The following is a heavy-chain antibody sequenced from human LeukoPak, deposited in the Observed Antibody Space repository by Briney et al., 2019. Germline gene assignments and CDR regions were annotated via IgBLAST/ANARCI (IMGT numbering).Heavy chain of an antibody. J-gene: IGHJ4*02. CDR3: ARDAGDYSFDY. V-gene: IGHV3-7*01. CDR2: IKQDGSEK. CDR1: GFTFSNYW. D-gene: IGHD4-17*01. Sequence: TGGSLRLSCAASGFTFSNYWMSWVRQAPGKGLEWVANIKQDGSEKYYVDSVKGRFTISRDNAKNSLYLQMNSLRAEDTAVYYCARDAGDYSFDYWGQGTLVTVSS.